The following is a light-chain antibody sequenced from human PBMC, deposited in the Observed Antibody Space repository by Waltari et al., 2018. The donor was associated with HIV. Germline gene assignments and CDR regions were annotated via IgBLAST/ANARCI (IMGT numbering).Light chain of an antibody. Sequence: DIVMKQSPVTLSVYPGERASQIASSNLAWYQQKPGQTPRLLICGASTRASGIPARFSGSGYGTEVTLTISNLHSEDFAVYYCQQYKDWPPVTFGHGTRLEIK. V-gene: IGKV3D-15*01. J-gene: IGKJ5*01. CDR1: QIASSN. CDR3: QQYKDWPPVT. CDR2: GAS.